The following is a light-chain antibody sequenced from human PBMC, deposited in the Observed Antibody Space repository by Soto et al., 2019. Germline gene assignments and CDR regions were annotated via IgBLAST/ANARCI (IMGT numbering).Light chain of an antibody. Sequence: QSALTQPPSASGSPGQSVTISCTGTSSDVGGYNYFYWYQQDTGKAPELMIYEVSKRPSGVPDRFAGSKTWNTASLNVSGHQAKDEADYYCSSYAGSNPYVLGGGTKLTVL. J-gene: IGLJ2*01. V-gene: IGLV2-8*01. CDR2: EVS. CDR1: SSDVGGYNY. CDR3: SSYAGSNPYV.